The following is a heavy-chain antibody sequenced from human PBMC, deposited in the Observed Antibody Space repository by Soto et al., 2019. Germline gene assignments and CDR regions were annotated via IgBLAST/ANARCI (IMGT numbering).Heavy chain of an antibody. Sequence: SDTLSLTCVVYGGSLNSYFWTWIRQPPGKGLEWIGEINHSGTSNYNPSLKGRATISIDMSENQFSLRLTSVTDADTAVYYCVRGQWLPRGENWGQGTLVTVSS. CDR1: GGSLNSYF. CDR2: INHSGTS. J-gene: IGHJ4*02. V-gene: IGHV4-34*01. D-gene: IGHD6-19*01. CDR3: VRGQWLPRGEN.